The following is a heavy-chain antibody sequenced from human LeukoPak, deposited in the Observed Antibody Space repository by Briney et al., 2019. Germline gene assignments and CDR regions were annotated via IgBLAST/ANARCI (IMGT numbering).Heavy chain of an antibody. Sequence: ASVTVSCKASGYTFTSYGISWVRQAPGQGLEWMGWISAYNGNTNYAQKLQGRVTMTTDTSTSTAYMELRSLRSDDTAVYYCARAYCSSTSCWYYYYYYMDVWGKGTTVTVSS. CDR3: ARAYCSSTSCWYYYYYYMDV. D-gene: IGHD2-2*01. CDR2: ISAYNGNT. J-gene: IGHJ6*03. CDR1: GYTFTSYG. V-gene: IGHV1-18*01.